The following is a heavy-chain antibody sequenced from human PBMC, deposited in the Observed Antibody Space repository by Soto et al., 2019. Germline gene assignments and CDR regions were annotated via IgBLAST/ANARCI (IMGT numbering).Heavy chain of an antibody. CDR3: AKWQQLK. J-gene: IGHJ4*02. D-gene: IGHD6-13*01. V-gene: IGHV3-21*01. CDR1: GFNFNYYT. CDR2: IGVNVGHI. Sequence: PGGSLRLSCVASGFNFNYYTMTWVRQAPGKGLEWVASIGVNVGHIFYADSVKGRVTISRDDSRKTLFLQMNSPKVEDTAVYYCAKWQQLKWGQGTLVTVSS.